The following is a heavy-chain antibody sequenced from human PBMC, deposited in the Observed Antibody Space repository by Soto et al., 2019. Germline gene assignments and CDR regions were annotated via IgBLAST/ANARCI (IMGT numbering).Heavy chain of an antibody. CDR2: ISTSSSTI. CDR3: VQSYYDYYYGMDV. V-gene: IGHV3-48*02. J-gene: IGHJ6*02. D-gene: IGHD1-26*01. Sequence: GGSLRLSCVVSGFTFSSYSMNWVRQAPGKGLEWVSHISTSSSTIYYADSVKGRFTISRDNAKNSLYLQMNSLRDEDTAVYYCVQSYYDYYYGMDVWGQGTTVTVSS. CDR1: GFTFSSYS.